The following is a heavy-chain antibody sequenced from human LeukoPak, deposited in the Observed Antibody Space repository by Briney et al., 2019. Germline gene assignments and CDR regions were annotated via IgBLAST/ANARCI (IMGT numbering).Heavy chain of an antibody. V-gene: IGHV3-74*01. CDR3: VKARGLSRLAGDAFHL. D-gene: IGHD6-19*01. CDR2: INSDGSST. CDR1: GFTFSSYW. Sequence: GGSLRLSCAASGFTFSSYWMHWVRQAPGKGLVWVSRINSDGSSTSYADSVKGRFTMSRDNSKNTLYLQMNNLGREDMAVYYCVKARGLSRLAGDAFHLWGQGTMVIVSS. J-gene: IGHJ3*01.